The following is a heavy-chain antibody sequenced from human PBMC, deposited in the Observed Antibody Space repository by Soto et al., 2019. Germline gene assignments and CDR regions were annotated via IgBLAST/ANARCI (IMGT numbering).Heavy chain of an antibody. CDR1: GFTFSCCA. D-gene: IGHD1-26*01. Sequence: EVQLLDSGGGLVQPGGSLRLSCAASGFTFSCCAMSWVRQAPGKGLEWVSTIHGDGDYMQYTDSVKGRFTISRDNSRNTLYLQMDSLRGDDTAVYYCVKNRGRGSYTNWSFASWGRGTLVTVSS. CDR2: IHGDGDYM. V-gene: IGHV3-23*01. J-gene: IGHJ2*01. CDR3: VKNRGRGSYTNWSFAS.